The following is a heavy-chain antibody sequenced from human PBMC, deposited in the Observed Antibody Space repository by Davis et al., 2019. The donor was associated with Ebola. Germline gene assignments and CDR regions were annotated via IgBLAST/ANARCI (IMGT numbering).Heavy chain of an antibody. V-gene: IGHV3-53*01. D-gene: IGHD4-11*01. J-gene: IGHJ4*02. Sequence: GESLKISCAASGFDVNTNHMTWVRQAPGQGLEWVSFLDNTGKTYYADSVKGRFTISRDNSRNTVYLHMLSLRAEDTAVYYCAGEDDYSNDYWGQGILVTVSS. CDR3: AGEDDYSNDY. CDR1: GFDVNTNH. CDR2: LDNTGKT.